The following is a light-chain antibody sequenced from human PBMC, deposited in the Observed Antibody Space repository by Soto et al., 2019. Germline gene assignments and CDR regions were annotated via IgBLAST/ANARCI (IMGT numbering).Light chain of an antibody. Sequence: DIPMTQSPSTLSASVGDRVTITCRASQSISSWLAWYQQKPGKAPKLLIYDASSLESGVPSRFSGSGSETEFTLTISSLQPDDFATYYCQQYNISYTFGQGTKLEIK. CDR3: QQYNISYT. V-gene: IGKV1-5*01. CDR1: QSISSW. J-gene: IGKJ2*01. CDR2: DAS.